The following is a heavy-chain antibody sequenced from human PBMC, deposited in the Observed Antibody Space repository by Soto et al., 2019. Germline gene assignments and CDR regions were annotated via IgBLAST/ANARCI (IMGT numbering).Heavy chain of an antibody. J-gene: IGHJ5*02. V-gene: IGHV1-69*01. CDR2: IIPLFGTT. Sequence: QVQLVQSGSEVKMPGSSVKVSCKTSGGTFSRHAINWVRQAPGQGLDWMGGIIPLFGTTNYAQKFKGRVTISADEATSTAYTELSSLTSEDAAVYYCARAAIQVSSCYFWFDPWGQGTLVTVSA. CDR1: GGTFSRHA. CDR3: ARAAIQVSSCYFWFDP. D-gene: IGHD6-13*01.